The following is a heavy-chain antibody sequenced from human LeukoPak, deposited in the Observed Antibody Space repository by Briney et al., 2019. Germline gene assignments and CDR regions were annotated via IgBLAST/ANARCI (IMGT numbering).Heavy chain of an antibody. Sequence: SVKVSCKASGFSFTNSAVQWVRQARGQGLEWIGWIVVGSGNTIYVQKFQERVTITRDMSTSTAYMELSSLRSEDTAVYYCAAGYIGGAMVTNAFDIWGQGTMVTVSS. CDR1: GFSFTNSA. CDR3: AAGYIGGAMVTNAFDI. V-gene: IGHV1-58*01. CDR2: IVVGSGNT. D-gene: IGHD5-18*01. J-gene: IGHJ3*02.